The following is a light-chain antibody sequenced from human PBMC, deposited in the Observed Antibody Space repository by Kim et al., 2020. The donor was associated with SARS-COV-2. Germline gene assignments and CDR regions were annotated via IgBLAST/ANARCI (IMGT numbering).Light chain of an antibody. CDR1: SNDVGGFGY. Sequence: STITYVGPSNDVGGFGYVAWYQQHPCKATTLMIYDVFHRTSGVPNRFSASKSGNTASLTISGLHAEDEANYYCSSYSSSTAVLFGGGTQLTVL. CDR3: SSYSSSTAVL. V-gene: IGLV2-14*03. CDR2: DVF. J-gene: IGLJ2*01.